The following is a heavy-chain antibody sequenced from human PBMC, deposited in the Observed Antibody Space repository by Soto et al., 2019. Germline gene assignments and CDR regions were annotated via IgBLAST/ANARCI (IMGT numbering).Heavy chain of an antibody. D-gene: IGHD1-1*01. CDR3: AHRLGGFTWNDGYLDY. CDR1: GFSLTTHPMG. CDR2: IYWDDDK. J-gene: IGHJ4*02. V-gene: IGHV2-5*02. Sequence: QITLTESGPTLVEPTETLTLTCSFSGFSLTTHPMGVGWIRQPPGRALEWLAVIYWDDDKRYNPSLRSRLTITKDTSKRQVVLTMTYMEPADTATYYCAHRLGGFTWNDGYLDYWGQGTLVTVSS.